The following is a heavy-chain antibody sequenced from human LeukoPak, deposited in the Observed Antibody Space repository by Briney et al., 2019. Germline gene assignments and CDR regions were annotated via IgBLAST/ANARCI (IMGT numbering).Heavy chain of an antibody. CDR2: IRSKANSYAT. D-gene: IGHD1-26*01. CDR1: GYTFTGYY. CDR3: TREEPWSGSYSSDFDY. J-gene: IGHJ4*02. Sequence: KVSCKASGYTFTGYYMHWVRQASGKGLEWVGRIRSKANSYATAYAASVKGRFTIFRDDSKNTAYLQMNSLKTEDTAVYYCTREEPWSGSYSSDFDYWGQGTLVTVSS. V-gene: IGHV3-73*01.